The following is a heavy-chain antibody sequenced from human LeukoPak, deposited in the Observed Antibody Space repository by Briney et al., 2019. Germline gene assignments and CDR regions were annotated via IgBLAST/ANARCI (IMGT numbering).Heavy chain of an antibody. D-gene: IGHD3-10*01. CDR1: GGSISSSSYY. Sequence: SETLSLTCTVSGGSISSSSYYWGWIRQPPGRGLEWIGSIYYSGSTYYNPSLKSRVTISVDTSKNQFSLKLSSVTAADTAVYYCAREALLYGSGRNTLDYWGQGTLVTVSS. CDR2: IYYSGST. CDR3: AREALLYGSGRNTLDY. J-gene: IGHJ4*02. V-gene: IGHV4-39*07.